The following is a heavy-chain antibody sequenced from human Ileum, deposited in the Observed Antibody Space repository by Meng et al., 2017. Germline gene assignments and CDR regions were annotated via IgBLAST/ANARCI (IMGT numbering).Heavy chain of an antibody. J-gene: IGHJ4*02. CDR3: ATSNDRDVYYLGY. D-gene: IGHD3-22*01. Sequence: VQLKGTGPRLVKPAGTLSLTCAVSGTWWSWVRQPPGKGLEWIGEIFQSGRTNYNPSLKSRVTISIDKSKSQISLQLSAVTAADTAVYSCATSNDRDVYYLGYWGQGTLVTVSS. CDR1: GTW. CDR2: IFQSGRT. V-gene: IGHV4-4*01.